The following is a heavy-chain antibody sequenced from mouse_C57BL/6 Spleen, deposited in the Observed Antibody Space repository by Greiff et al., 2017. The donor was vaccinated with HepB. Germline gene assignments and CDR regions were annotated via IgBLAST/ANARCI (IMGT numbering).Heavy chain of an antibody. J-gene: IGHJ4*01. D-gene: IGHD1-1*01. CDR1: GYAFSSSW. CDR2: IYPGDGDT. Sequence: VQLQQSGPELVKPGASVKISCKASGYAFSSSWMNWVKQRPGKGLEWIGRIYPGDGDTNYNGKFKGKATLTADKSSSTAYMQLSSLTSEDSAVYFCAREIMTTVVSYYYAMDYWGQGTSVTVSA. CDR3: AREIMTTVVSYYYAMDY. V-gene: IGHV1-82*01.